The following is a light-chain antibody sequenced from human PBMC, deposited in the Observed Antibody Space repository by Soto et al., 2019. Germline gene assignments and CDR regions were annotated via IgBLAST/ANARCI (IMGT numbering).Light chain of an antibody. Sequence: MQMTQSPSSLSASVGDRVSITCRTSQGIRNDLGWYQQKPGKAPKRLIYAASSLQSGVPSRFSGSASGTDFTLTISSLQPEDFATYYCLQDYNYPRTFGQGTKVDIK. CDR1: QGIRND. CDR3: LQDYNYPRT. CDR2: AAS. J-gene: IGKJ1*01. V-gene: IGKV1-6*01.